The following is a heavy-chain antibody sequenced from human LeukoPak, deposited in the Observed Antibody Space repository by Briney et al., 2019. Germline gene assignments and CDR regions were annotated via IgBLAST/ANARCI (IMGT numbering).Heavy chain of an antibody. Sequence: SVKVSCKASGGTFSSYAISWVRQAPGQGLEWMGGIMPIFGTANYAQKFQGRVTITTDESTSTAYMELSSLRSEDTAVYYCARVGLEMATISYYYYMDVWGKGTTVTVSS. CDR3: ARVGLEMATISYYYYMDV. CDR1: GGTFSSYA. V-gene: IGHV1-69*05. J-gene: IGHJ6*03. D-gene: IGHD5-24*01. CDR2: IMPIFGTA.